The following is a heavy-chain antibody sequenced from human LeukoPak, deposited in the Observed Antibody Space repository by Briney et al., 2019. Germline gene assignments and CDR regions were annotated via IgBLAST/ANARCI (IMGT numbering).Heavy chain of an antibody. J-gene: IGHJ3*01. CDR3: AIYKGAFNL. V-gene: IGHV4-30-2*01. CDR1: GDSISSSAYS. D-gene: IGHD1-14*01. CDR2: IYDSGRT. Sequence: TLSLTCAVSGDSISSSAYSWSWIRQPPGKGLEWIGFIYDSGRTLYNPSLKSRVSISADRSKNQFSLRLSSVTAADTAVYYCAIYKGAFNLWGQGTMVTLSS.